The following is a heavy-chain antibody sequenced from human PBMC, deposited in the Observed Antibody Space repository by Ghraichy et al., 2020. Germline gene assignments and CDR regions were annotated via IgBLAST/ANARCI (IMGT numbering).Heavy chain of an antibody. Sequence: GGSLRLSCAASGFTFSSYGMHWVRQAPGKGLDWVAVIWYDGSNKYYGDSVKGRFTISRDNSKNTLYLQMNSLRAEDTSVYYCARDSREFSGYQPRHVDIWGLGTMVTVSS. CDR3: ARDSREFSGYQPRHVDI. V-gene: IGHV3-33*01. J-gene: IGHJ3*02. CDR2: IWYDGSNK. D-gene: IGHD5-12*01. CDR1: GFTFSSYG.